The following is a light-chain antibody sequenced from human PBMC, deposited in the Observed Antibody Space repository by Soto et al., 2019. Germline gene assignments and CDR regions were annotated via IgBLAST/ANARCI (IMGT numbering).Light chain of an antibody. CDR1: QSVSSSY. CDR2: GAS. Sequence: EIVLPQSPGTLSLSPGERATLSCRASQSVSSSYLAWYQQKPGQAPRPLIYGASSRALGITERFSGSGSGTDFTLTISRLAPEDFAVYYCQQYGSSPWTFGQGTKVEIK. V-gene: IGKV3-20*01. CDR3: QQYGSSPWT. J-gene: IGKJ1*01.